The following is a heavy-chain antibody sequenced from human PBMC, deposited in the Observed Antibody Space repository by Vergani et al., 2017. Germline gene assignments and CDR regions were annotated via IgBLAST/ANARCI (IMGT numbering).Heavy chain of an antibody. Sequence: QLQLQESGPGLVKPSATLSLTCSVSGAYIRSSNYYLGWIRQPPGKGLEWIASIYYSGSTYYNPFLKSRVTISVDTSKNQFSLKLSSVTAADTAVYFCARHSTVEWLVKLGWIDPWGQGILVTVSS. CDR1: GAYIRSSNYY. CDR3: ARHSTVEWLVKLGWIDP. D-gene: IGHD6-19*01. CDR2: IYYSGST. J-gene: IGHJ5*02. V-gene: IGHV4-39*01.